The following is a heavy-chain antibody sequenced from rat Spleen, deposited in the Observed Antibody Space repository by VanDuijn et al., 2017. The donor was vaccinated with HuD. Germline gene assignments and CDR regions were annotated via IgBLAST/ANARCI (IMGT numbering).Heavy chain of an antibody. V-gene: IGHV5-20*01. CDR3: AKSSITMMVITPFDY. CDR1: GFTFSDYY. CDR2: ITNASGRT. D-gene: IGHD1-12*03. Sequence: EVQLVESGGGLVQPGRSLKLSCVASGFTFSDYYMAWVRQAPTKGLEWVASITNASGRTYYPDSVKGRFTISRDTAQNTLYLQMNSLRSEDTATYYCAKSSITMMVITPFDYWGQGVMVTVSS. J-gene: IGHJ2*01.